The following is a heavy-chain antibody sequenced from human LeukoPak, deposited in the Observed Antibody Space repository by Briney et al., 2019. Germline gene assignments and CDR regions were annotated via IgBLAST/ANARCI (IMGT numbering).Heavy chain of an antibody. CDR3: AGCSGGSCYDWFDP. V-gene: IGHV4-59*01. CDR2: IYYSGST. Sequence: PSETLSLTCTVSGGSIGSYYWSWIRQPPGKGLEWIGYIYYSGSTNYNPSLKSRVTISVDTSKNQFSLKLSSVTAADTAVYYCAGCSGGSCYDWFDPWGQGTLVTVSS. D-gene: IGHD2-15*01. J-gene: IGHJ5*02. CDR1: GGSIGSYY.